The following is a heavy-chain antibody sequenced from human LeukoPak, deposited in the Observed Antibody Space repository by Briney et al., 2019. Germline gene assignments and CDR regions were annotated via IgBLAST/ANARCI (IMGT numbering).Heavy chain of an antibody. CDR2: INHSGST. V-gene: IGHV4-34*01. Sequence: SETLSLTCAVYGGSFSGYYWSWIRQPPGQGLEWIGEINHSGSTNDNPSLKRRVTISVDTSKNQFSLKLSSVTAADTAVYYCARPLRFLEFNWFDPWGQGTLVTVSS. D-gene: IGHD3-3*01. J-gene: IGHJ5*02. CDR1: GGSFSGYY. CDR3: ARPLRFLEFNWFDP.